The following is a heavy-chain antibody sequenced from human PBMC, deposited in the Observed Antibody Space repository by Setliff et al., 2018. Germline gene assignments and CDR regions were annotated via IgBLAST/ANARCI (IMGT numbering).Heavy chain of an antibody. CDR2: SSAYNGKT. V-gene: IGHV1-18*01. Sequence: ASVKVSCKSSGYTFTSYGISWMRQAPGQGLEWMGWSSAYNGKTQYAQKFQGRVTMTTDTSTSTAYMELMSLTSDDTALYFCARDRPEVVIDAARALFDYWGQGALVTVSS. J-gene: IGHJ4*02. D-gene: IGHD2-15*01. CDR1: GYTFTSYG. CDR3: ARDRPEVVIDAARALFDY.